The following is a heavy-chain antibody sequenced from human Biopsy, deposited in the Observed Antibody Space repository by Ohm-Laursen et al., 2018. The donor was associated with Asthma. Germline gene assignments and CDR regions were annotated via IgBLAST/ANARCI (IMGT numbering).Heavy chain of an antibody. D-gene: IGHD2-15*01. Sequence: ASVKVSCKASGYTFSSFGISWVRQAPGQGLDWMGWISVYNGDTDYAQKLQGRVTMTTGTSTSTAYMELRSLRSDDTAVYYCARHRGYCTGGSCYPDFDYWGQGTLVTVSS. V-gene: IGHV1-18*01. CDR2: ISVYNGDT. J-gene: IGHJ4*02. CDR1: GYTFSSFG. CDR3: ARHRGYCTGGSCYPDFDY.